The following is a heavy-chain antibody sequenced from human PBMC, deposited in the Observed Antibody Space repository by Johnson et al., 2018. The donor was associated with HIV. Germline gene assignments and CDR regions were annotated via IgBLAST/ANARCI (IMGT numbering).Heavy chain of an antibody. J-gene: IGHJ3*02. Sequence: QVQLVESGGGVVQPGRSLRLSCAASGFTFSSYAMHWVRQAPGKGLEWVAVISYDGSNKYYADSVKGRFTISRDNSKNTLYLQMNSLRAEDTAVYYCARVQVAVATIGYALDIWGQGTMVTVSS. D-gene: IGHD2-15*01. V-gene: IGHV3-30*04. CDR1: GFTFSSYA. CDR3: ARVQVAVATIGYALDI. CDR2: ISYDGSNK.